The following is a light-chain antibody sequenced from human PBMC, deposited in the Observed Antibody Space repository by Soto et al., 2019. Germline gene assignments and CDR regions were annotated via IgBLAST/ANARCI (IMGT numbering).Light chain of an antibody. J-gene: IGKJ4*01. CDR3: QQYNNWPRAT. V-gene: IGKV3-15*01. CDR2: RTS. CDR1: QSISIN. Sequence: EIVITQSPATLSVSPGERATLSCRASQSISINLAWYQQKPGQAPRLLMFRTSSRATGFPARFSGSGSGTEFNLTISSLQSEDFGVYYCQQYNNWPRATFGGGTKVDIK.